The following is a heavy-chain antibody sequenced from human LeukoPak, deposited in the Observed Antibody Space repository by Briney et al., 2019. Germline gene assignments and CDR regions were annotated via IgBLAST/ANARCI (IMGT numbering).Heavy chain of an antibody. CDR3: ARDRYGVATYFPRYYYYYYYMDV. V-gene: IGHV3-7*01. CDR1: GFTFSSYW. CDR2: IKQDGSEK. Sequence: GGSLRLSCAASGFTFSSYWMSWVRQAPGKGLEWVANIKQDGSEKHYVDSVKGRFTISRDNAKNSLYLQMNSLRAEDTAVYYCARDRYGVATYFPRYYYYYYYMDVWGKGTTVTISS. D-gene: IGHD5-12*01. J-gene: IGHJ6*03.